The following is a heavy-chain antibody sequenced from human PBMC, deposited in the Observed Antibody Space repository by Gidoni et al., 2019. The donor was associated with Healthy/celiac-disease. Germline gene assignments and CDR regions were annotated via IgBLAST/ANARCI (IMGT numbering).Heavy chain of an antibody. V-gene: IGHV4-31*03. CDR3: ARDYSYDSSAYDFQH. Sequence: VQLQESGAGLVKPSQTLSLTCTVSGGSISSGGYYWSGIRQHPGKGLEWIGYIYYSGSTYYNPSLKSRVTISVDTSKNQFSLKLRSVTAADTAVYYCARDYSYDSSAYDFQHWGQGTLVTVSS. J-gene: IGHJ1*01. CDR1: GGSISSGGYY. CDR2: IYYSGST. D-gene: IGHD3-22*01.